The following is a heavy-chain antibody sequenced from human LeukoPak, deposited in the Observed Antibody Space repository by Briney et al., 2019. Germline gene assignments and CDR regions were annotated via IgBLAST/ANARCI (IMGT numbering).Heavy chain of an antibody. CDR1: GFTFSGSA. CDR2: IRSKANSYAT. Sequence: GGSPRLSCSASGFTFSGSAVHWVRQASGKGLEWVGRIRSKANSYATAYSASVEGRFTISRDDSKNTAYLKMNSLRREDTAVYYCTTPYGSGSDLFATYDYWGQGTLVTVSS. V-gene: IGHV3-73*01. J-gene: IGHJ4*02. CDR3: TTPYGSGSDLFATYDY. D-gene: IGHD3-10*01.